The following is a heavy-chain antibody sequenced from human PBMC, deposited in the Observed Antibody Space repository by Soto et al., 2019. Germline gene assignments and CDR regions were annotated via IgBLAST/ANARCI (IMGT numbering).Heavy chain of an antibody. D-gene: IGHD3-9*01. V-gene: IGHV3-66*01. Sequence: GGSLRLSCAASGFTVSSNYMSWVRQAPGKGLEWVSVIYSGGSTYYADSVKGRFTISRDNSKNTLYLQMNSLRAEDTAVYYCARGVLNPHYDMLPNYFDYWGQGTLVTVSS. J-gene: IGHJ4*02. CDR1: GFTVSSNY. CDR3: ARGVLNPHYDMLPNYFDY. CDR2: IYSGGST.